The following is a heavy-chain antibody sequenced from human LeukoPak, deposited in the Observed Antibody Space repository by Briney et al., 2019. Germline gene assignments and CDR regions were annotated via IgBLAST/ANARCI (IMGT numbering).Heavy chain of an antibody. Sequence: SVKVSCKASGGTFSSYAISWVRQAPGQGLEWMGGIIPIFGTANYAQKFQGRVTITADESTSTAYMELSSLGSEDTAVYYCARAPAPTTQTVQKRIVAVGTFDYWGQGTLVTVSS. V-gene: IGHV1-69*13. CDR1: GGTFSSYA. CDR3: ARAPAPTTQTVQKRIVAVGTFDY. J-gene: IGHJ4*02. D-gene: IGHD6-13*01. CDR2: IIPIFGTA.